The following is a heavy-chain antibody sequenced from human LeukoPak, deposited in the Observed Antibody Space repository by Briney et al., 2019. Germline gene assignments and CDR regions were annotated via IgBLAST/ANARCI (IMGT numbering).Heavy chain of an antibody. CDR3: ARDYYGDYGLLIYYDY. CDR2: IKQDGSEK. V-gene: IGHV3-7*01. D-gene: IGHD4-17*01. J-gene: IGHJ4*02. Sequence: PGGSLRLSCAASGFTFSSYWMSWVRQAPGKGLEWVANIKQDGSEKYYVDSVKGRFTISRDNAKNSLYLQMNSLRAEDTAVYYCARDYYGDYGLLIYYDYWGQGTLVTVSS. CDR1: GFTFSSYW.